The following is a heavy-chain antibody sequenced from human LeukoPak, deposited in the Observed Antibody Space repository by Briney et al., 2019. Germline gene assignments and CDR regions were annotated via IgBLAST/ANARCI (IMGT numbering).Heavy chain of an antibody. V-gene: IGHV5-51*01. CDR3: ARPPDYYDSSGPYYFDY. J-gene: IGHJ4*02. CDR2: IYPGDSDT. Sequence: GESLKISCKGSGYSFTSYWIGWVRQMPGKGLEWMGIIYPGDSDTRYSPSFQGQVTISADKSISTANLQWSSLKASDTATYCCARPPDYYDSSGPYYFDYWGQGTLVTVSS. CDR1: GYSFTSYW. D-gene: IGHD3-22*01.